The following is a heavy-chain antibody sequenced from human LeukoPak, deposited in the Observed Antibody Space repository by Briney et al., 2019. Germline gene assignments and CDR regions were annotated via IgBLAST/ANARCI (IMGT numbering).Heavy chain of an antibody. CDR3: ARGVDTAMVLGNNWFDP. D-gene: IGHD5-18*01. V-gene: IGHV4-30-4*01. J-gene: IGHJ5*02. CDR2: IYYSGST. Sequence: SQTLSLTCTVSGGSISSGDYYWSWIRQPPGKGLEWIGYIYYSGSTYYNPSLKSRVTISVDRSKNQFSLKLSSVTAADTAVYYCARGVDTAMVLGNNWFDPWGQGTLVTVSS. CDR1: GGSISSGDYY.